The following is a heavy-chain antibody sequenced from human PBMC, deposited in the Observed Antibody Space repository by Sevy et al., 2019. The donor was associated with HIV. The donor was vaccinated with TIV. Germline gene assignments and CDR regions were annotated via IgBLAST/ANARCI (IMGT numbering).Heavy chain of an antibody. V-gene: IGHV3-48*02. CDR3: ARSDYGDYVGWFDP. CDR2: ISGTGSTI. J-gene: IGHJ5*02. D-gene: IGHD4-17*01. CDR1: GFTFSSSI. Sequence: GGSLRLSCAASGFTFSSSIINWVRQAPGKGLEWVSSISGTGSTIHYADSVKGRFTISRDNAKNSLYLQMHSLRDEDTAVYYCARSDYGDYVGWFDPWGQGTLVTVSS.